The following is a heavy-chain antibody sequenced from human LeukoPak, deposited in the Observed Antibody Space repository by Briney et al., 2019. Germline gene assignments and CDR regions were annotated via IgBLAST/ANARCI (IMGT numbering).Heavy chain of an antibody. J-gene: IGHJ5*02. V-gene: IGHV4-4*07. Sequence: SETLSLTCTVSGGSISSYYWSWIRQPAGKGLEWIGRIYTSGSTNYNPSLKSRVTMSVDTSKNQFSLKLSSVTAAGTAVYYCAREVAWFGELLSWFDPWGQGTLVTVSS. CDR3: AREVAWFGELLSWFDP. D-gene: IGHD3-10*01. CDR2: IYTSGST. CDR1: GGSISSYY.